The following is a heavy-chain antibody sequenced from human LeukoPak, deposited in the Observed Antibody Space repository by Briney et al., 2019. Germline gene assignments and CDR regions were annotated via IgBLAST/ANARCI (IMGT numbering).Heavy chain of an antibody. CDR3: AKDWAYSGNYYYFDY. CDR1: GYTFSKYW. J-gene: IGHJ4*02. D-gene: IGHD1-26*01. Sequence: GESLKISCKASGYTFSKYWIGWVRQAPGKGLEWVAFIRYDGSNKYYADSVKGRFTISRDNSKNTLYLQMSSQRAEDTAVYYCAKDWAYSGNYYYFDYWGQGTLVTVSS. V-gene: IGHV3-30*02. CDR2: IRYDGSNK.